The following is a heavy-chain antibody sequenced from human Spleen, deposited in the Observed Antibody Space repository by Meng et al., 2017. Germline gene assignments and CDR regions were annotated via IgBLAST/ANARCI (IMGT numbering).Heavy chain of an antibody. CDR1: GGSFSDYY. CDR3: ARGPATMAHDFDY. D-gene: IGHD5-24*01. V-gene: IGHV4-34*01. J-gene: IGHJ4*02. CDR2: INHSGST. Sequence: VRLPQGGPGRLKPSGTLSLTWVVSGGSFSDYYWSWIRQPPGKGLEWIGEINHSGSTNYNPSLESRATISVDTSQNNLSLKLSSVTAADSAVYYCARGPATMAHDFDYWGQGTLVTVSS.